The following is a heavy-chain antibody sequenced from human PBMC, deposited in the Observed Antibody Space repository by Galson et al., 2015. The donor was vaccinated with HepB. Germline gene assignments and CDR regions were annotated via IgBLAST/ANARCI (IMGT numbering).Heavy chain of an antibody. D-gene: IGHD3-10*01. CDR3: AREWFGEFSWLGS. CDR2: TYYRSKWYN. J-gene: IGHJ4*02. CDR1: GDSVSSNSAA. V-gene: IGHV6-1*01. Sequence: SGDSVSSNSAAWNWIRQSPSRGLEWLGRTYYRSKWYNDYAVSVKSRITINPDTSKNQFSLQLNSVTPDDTAVYHCAREWFGEFSWLGSWGQGTLVTVSS.